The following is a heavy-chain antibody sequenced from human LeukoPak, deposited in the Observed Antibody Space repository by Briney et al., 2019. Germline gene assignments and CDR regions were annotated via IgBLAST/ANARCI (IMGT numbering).Heavy chain of an antibody. CDR2: ISSSGSTI. V-gene: IGHV3-11*04. Sequence: GGSLRLSCAASGFTFSDYYMSWIRQAPGKGLEWVSYISSSGSTIYYAQSVRGRFTISRDDAKNTLYLQMNSLRADDTAVYFCARDKIQWLRYSYFDYWGQGVLVTVSS. CDR3: ARDKIQWLRYSYFDY. CDR1: GFTFSDYY. J-gene: IGHJ4*02. D-gene: IGHD5-12*01.